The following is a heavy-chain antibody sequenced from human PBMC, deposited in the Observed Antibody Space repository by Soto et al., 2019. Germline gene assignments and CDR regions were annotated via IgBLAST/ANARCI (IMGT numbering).Heavy chain of an antibody. Sequence: PSETLSLTCTVSGGSISSYYWSWIRQPPGKGLEWIGYIYYSGSTNYNPSLKSRVTISVDTSKNQFSLKLSSVTAADTAVYYCARKKTDRTKYYYYYGMDVWGQGTTVTVSS. CDR3: ARKKTDRTKYYYYYGMDV. D-gene: IGHD1-1*01. V-gene: IGHV4-59*01. J-gene: IGHJ6*02. CDR1: GGSISSYY. CDR2: IYYSGST.